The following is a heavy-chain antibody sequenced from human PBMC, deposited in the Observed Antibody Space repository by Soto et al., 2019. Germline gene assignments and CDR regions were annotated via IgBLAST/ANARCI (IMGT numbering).Heavy chain of an antibody. CDR3: ARGIRNYYGVDV. CDR2: INSDWSST. V-gene: IGHV3-74*01. CDR1: GFTFSSYC. J-gene: IGHJ6*02. Sequence: EVHLVESGGGLVQPGGSLRLSCAASGFTFSSYCLHWVRQAPGKWLLWVSRINSDWSSTSYADSVKGRFTISRDNAKSTLYQQISSLRGEDTAVYYGARGIRNYYGVDVWGQGTTVTVPS. D-gene: IGHD5-18*01.